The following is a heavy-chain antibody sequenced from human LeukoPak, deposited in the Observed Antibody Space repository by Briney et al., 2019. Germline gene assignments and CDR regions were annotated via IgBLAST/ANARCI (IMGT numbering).Heavy chain of an antibody. CDR1: GFTFSSYA. J-gene: IGHJ4*02. V-gene: IGHV3-30*04. CDR3: ARGKPNTAMVENPLDY. Sequence: GGSLRLSCAASGFTFSSYAVHCVRQAPGKGLEWQAVISYDGSNKYYADSVKGRFTISRDNSKNTLYLQMNSLRAKDTAVYYCARGKPNTAMVENPLDYWGQGTLVTVSS. CDR2: ISYDGSNK. D-gene: IGHD5-18*01.